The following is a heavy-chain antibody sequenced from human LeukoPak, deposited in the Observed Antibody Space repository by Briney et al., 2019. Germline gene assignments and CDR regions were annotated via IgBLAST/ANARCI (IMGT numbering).Heavy chain of an antibody. CDR3: ARERQYEPESFGAFDI. CDR2: ISYDGSNK. V-gene: IGHV3-30*04. CDR1: GFTFSSYA. J-gene: IGHJ3*02. D-gene: IGHD4-11*01. Sequence: GRSLRLSCAASGFTFSSYAMHWVRQAPGKGLEWVAVISYDGSNKYYADSVKGRFTISRDNSKNTLYLQMNSLRAEDTAVYYCARERQYEPESFGAFDIWGQGTMVTVSS.